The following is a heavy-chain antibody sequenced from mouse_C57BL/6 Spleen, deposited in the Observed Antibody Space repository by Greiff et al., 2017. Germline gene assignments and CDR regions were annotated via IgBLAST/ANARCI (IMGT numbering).Heavy chain of an antibody. J-gene: IGHJ4*01. V-gene: IGHV1-62-2*01. CDR2: FYPGSGSI. Sequence: VQLQESGAALVKPGASVKLSCKASGYTFTEYTIHWVKQRSGQGLEWIGWFYPGSGSIKYNEKFKDKATLTADKSSSTVYMELSRLTSEDSAVYFCARHEDYYGSSYGAMDYWGQGTSGTVSS. CDR3: ARHEDYYGSSYGAMDY. CDR1: GYTFTEYT. D-gene: IGHD1-1*01.